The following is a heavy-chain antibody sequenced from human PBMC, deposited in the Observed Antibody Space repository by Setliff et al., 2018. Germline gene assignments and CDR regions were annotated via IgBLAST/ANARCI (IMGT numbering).Heavy chain of an antibody. CDR3: ARVQWEIAVKFHYNRMDV. CDR2: IIPMFRTP. CDR1: GGTFSNFA. D-gene: IGHD1-26*01. Sequence: SVKVSCKALGGTFSNFAISWVRQAPGQGFEWLGGIIPMFRTPEYAQKFQGRVTISADESRTAVYMELSSLRFDDTAVYYCARVQWEIAVKFHYNRMDVWGEGTQVTVSS. V-gene: IGHV1-69*13. J-gene: IGHJ6*04.